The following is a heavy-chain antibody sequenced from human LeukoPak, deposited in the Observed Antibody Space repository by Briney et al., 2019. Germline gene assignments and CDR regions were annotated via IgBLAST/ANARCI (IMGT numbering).Heavy chain of an antibody. V-gene: IGHV4-39*07. J-gene: IGHJ3*02. D-gene: IGHD3-22*01. Sequence: SETLSLTCTVSGGSISRSSNYWGWIRQPPGKGLEWIGSMYYSGSTYYNPSLKSRVTISVDTSMNQFSLKLSSVTAADTAVYYCARATINYYDNSGYPTGAFDIWGQGTMVTVSS. CDR1: GGSISRSSNY. CDR3: ARATINYYDNSGYPTGAFDI. CDR2: MYYSGST.